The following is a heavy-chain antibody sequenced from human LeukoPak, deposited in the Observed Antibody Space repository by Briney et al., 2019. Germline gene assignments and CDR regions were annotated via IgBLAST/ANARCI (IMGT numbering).Heavy chain of an antibody. CDR3: AREGGDYDILTGYYPSLWFDP. Sequence: GASVKVSCKASGYTFTGYYMHWVRQAPGQGLEWMGWINPNSGGTNYAQKFQGRVTMTRDTSISTAYMELSRLRSDDTAVYYCAREGGDYDILTGYYPSLWFDPWGQGTLVTVSS. D-gene: IGHD3-9*01. V-gene: IGHV1-2*02. CDR2: INPNSGGT. CDR1: GYTFTGYY. J-gene: IGHJ5*02.